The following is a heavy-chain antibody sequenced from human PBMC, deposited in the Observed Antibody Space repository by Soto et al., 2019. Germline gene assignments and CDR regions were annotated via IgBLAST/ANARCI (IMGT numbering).Heavy chain of an antibody. D-gene: IGHD2-2*01. J-gene: IGHJ3*01. V-gene: IGHV2-5*02. Sequence: QITLKESGPTLVKPTQTLTLTCTFSGFSLSTDGVGVGWIRQPPGKALEWLALIYWDDDQRYSPSLKTRLTITKDTSKTHVVLTMTNMDPVDTATYYCAHAYGGTSWPNDAFDVWGQGTVVTVSS. CDR3: AHAYGGTSWPNDAFDV. CDR2: IYWDDDQ. CDR1: GFSLSTDGVG.